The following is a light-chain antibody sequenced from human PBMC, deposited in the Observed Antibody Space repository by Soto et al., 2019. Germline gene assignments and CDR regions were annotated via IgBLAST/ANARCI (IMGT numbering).Light chain of an antibody. V-gene: IGKV4-1*01. Sequence: DIVMTQSPDSLAVSLGERATINCKSSQSVLFTSNNKNYLTWYQQKPGQPPKLLIYWASTRESGVPDRFRGSGSGTDFTRTIISLQAEDVAVYYCQQYYNLPYTFGQGTKLEIK. CDR1: QSVLFTSNNKNY. CDR2: WAS. J-gene: IGKJ2*01. CDR3: QQYYNLPYT.